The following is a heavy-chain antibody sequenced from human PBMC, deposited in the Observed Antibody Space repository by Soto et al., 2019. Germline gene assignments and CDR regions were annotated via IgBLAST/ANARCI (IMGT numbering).Heavy chain of an antibody. D-gene: IGHD4-17*01. CDR1: GYSFTSYW. V-gene: IGHV5-51*01. J-gene: IGHJ4*02. Sequence: EVQLVQSGAEVKKPGESLKISCKGSGYSFTSYWIGWVRQMPGKGLEWMGIIYPGDSDTRYSPSFQGQVTISADKSISTAYLQWSSLKASDTAMYYCARHPFRVNCDYVYFDYWGQGTLVTVSS. CDR2: IYPGDSDT. CDR3: ARHPFRVNCDYVYFDY.